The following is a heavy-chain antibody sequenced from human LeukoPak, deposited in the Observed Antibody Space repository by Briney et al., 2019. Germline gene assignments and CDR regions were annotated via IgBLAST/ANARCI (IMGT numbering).Heavy chain of an antibody. V-gene: IGHV4-34*01. CDR2: INHSGST. CDR1: GGSFSGYY. J-gene: IGHJ5*02. D-gene: IGHD2-15*01. CDR3: ARNDCSGGSCYPPAS. Sequence: PSETLSLTCAVYGGSFSGYYWSWIRQPPGKGLEWIGEINHSGSTNYNPSPKSRVTISVDTSKNQFSLKLSSVTAADTAVYYCARNDCSGGSCYPPASWGQGTLVTVSS.